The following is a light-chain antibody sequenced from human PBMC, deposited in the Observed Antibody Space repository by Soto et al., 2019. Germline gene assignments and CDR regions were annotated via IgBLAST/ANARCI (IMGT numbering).Light chain of an antibody. CDR1: QSIDTW. V-gene: IGKV1-5*03. Sequence: DIQMTQSPSTLSASVGDRVTITCRASQSIDTWLAWHQQKPGQVPKLLISKASSLKSGVPSRFSGSGFGTEFILTISSLQPDDFATYCCQHYGGMWTFGQGTKVDIK. CDR2: KAS. CDR3: QHYGGMWT. J-gene: IGKJ1*01.